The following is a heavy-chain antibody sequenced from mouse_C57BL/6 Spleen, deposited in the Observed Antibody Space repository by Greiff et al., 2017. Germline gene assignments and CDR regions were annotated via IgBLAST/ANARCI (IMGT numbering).Heavy chain of an antibody. V-gene: IGHV1-64*01. CDR2: IHPNSGST. D-gene: IGHD2-3*01. Sequence: VQLQQPGAELVKPGASVKLSYKASGYTFTSYWMHWVKQRPGQGLEWIGMIHPNSGSTNYNEKFKSKATLTVDKSSSTAYMQLSSLTSEDSAVYYCAREGLLPRFAYWGQGTLVTVSA. CDR1: GYTFTSYW. J-gene: IGHJ3*01. CDR3: AREGLLPRFAY.